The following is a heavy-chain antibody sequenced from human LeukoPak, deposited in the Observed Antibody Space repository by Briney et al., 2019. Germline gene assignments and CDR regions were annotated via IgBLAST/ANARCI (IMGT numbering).Heavy chain of an antibody. CDR2: IWYDGSNQ. CDR1: RFTFRNYG. V-gene: IGHV3-33*01. Sequence: GGSLRLSCAASRFTFRNYGMHWVRQAPGKGLEWVATIWYDGSNQYYADSVKGRFTISRDNSKNMLYLQMNSLRAEDTAVYYCARDFDYWGQGTLVTVSS. J-gene: IGHJ4*02. CDR3: ARDFDY.